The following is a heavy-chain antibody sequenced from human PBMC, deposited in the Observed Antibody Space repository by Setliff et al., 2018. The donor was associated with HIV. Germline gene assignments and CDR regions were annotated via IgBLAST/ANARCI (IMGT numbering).Heavy chain of an antibody. Sequence: SLRLSCAASGFTFRSYGMHWVRQAPGKGLEWVAVISYDGSDKYYADSVKGRFTISRDNSKNTVYLQMNSLRGEDTAVYYCARAYSTNWYPLFDYWGQGTLVTVSS. CDR3: ARAYSTNWYPLFDY. D-gene: IGHD6-13*01. CDR1: GFTFRSYG. J-gene: IGHJ4*02. V-gene: IGHV3-30*03. CDR2: ISYDGSDK.